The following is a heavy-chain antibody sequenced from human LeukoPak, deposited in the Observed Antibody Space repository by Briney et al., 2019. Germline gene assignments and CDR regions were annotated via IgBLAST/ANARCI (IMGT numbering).Heavy chain of an antibody. Sequence: SETLSLTCTVSGGSISSYYWSWIRQPPGKGLEWIGYIYYSGSTNYNPSLKSRVTISVDTSKNQFSLKLSSVTAADTAVYYCARVDCSGGSCYAFDIWGQGTMVTVSS. CDR2: IYYSGST. CDR3: ARVDCSGGSCYAFDI. J-gene: IGHJ3*02. CDR1: GGSISSYY. D-gene: IGHD2-15*01. V-gene: IGHV4-59*01.